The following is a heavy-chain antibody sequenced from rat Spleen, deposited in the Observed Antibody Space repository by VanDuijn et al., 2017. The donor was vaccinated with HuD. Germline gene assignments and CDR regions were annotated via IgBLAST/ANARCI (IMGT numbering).Heavy chain of an antibody. CDR1: GFTFSDYD. CDR3: TTYGGLRNWFAY. D-gene: IGHD4-1*01. CDR2: ITTSDAGT. J-gene: IGHJ3*01. V-gene: IGHV5-27*01. Sequence: EVQLVESGGGLVQPGRSLKLSCAASGFTFSDYDMAWVRQAPTKGLEWVASITTSDAGTYYRDSVKGRFTVSRDDAKSTLYLQMDSLRSEDTATYYCTTYGGLRNWFAYWGQGTLVTVSS.